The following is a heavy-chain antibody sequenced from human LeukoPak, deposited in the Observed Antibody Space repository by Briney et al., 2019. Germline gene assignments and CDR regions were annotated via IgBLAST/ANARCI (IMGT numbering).Heavy chain of an antibody. V-gene: IGHV3-48*04. J-gene: IGHJ6*03. D-gene: IGHD2-2*01. CDR2: ISSSSSTI. Sequence: GGSLRLSCAASGFTFSSYSMNWVRQAPGKGLEWVSYISSSSSTIYYADSVKGRFTISRDNAKNSLYLQMNSLRAEDTAVYYCARDGIVVVPAAIRGGGGYYYCMDVWGKGTTVTVSS. CDR3: ARDGIVVVPAAIRGGGGYYYCMDV. CDR1: GFTFSSYS.